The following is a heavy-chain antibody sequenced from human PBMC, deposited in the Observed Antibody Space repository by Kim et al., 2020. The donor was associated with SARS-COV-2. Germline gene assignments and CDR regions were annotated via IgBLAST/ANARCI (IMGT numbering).Heavy chain of an antibody. D-gene: IGHD2-15*01. CDR2: MSYDGTIK. CDR1: GFTFSDYG. V-gene: IGHV3-30*03. J-gene: IGHJ4*02. CDR3: ARGHIKSGGTSNFDY. Sequence: GGSLRLSCAASGFTFSDYGMHWVRQAPGKGLEWVAAMSYDGTIKYYADSVKGRFTISRDNSKNTLYLQMNSLRAEDTAVYSCARGHIKSGGTSNFDYWGQGTLVIVSS.